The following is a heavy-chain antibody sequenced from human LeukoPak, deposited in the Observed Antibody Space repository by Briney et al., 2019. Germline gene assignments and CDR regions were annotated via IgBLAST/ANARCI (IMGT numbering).Heavy chain of an antibody. Sequence: GGSLRLSFAASGFTFSSYGMHWVRQAPGKGLEWVAVISYDGSNKYYADSVKGRFTISRDNSKNTLYLQMNSLRAEDTAVYYCAKEVDDNWFDPWGQGTLVTVSS. CDR1: GFTFSSYG. CDR2: ISYDGSNK. CDR3: AKEVDDNWFDP. D-gene: IGHD2-15*01. J-gene: IGHJ5*02. V-gene: IGHV3-30*18.